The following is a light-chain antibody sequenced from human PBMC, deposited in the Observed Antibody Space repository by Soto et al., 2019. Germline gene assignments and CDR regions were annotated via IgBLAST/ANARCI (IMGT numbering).Light chain of an antibody. Sequence: DIVLTQSPGTLSLSPGERATLSCRASQGVSANHLTWYQQKPGQAPSLLMCGASTRATDIPDRFSRSGSGTDFTLTISRLEPEDFAVYFCQQYSRSPFTFGPGTKVDI. CDR2: GAS. J-gene: IGKJ3*01. V-gene: IGKV3-20*01. CDR3: QQYSRSPFT. CDR1: QGVSANH.